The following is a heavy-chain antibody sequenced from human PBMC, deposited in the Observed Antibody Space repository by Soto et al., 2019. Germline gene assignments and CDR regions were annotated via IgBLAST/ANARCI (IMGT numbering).Heavy chain of an antibody. J-gene: IGHJ6*03. V-gene: IGHV3-23*01. CDR3: AKDNNCSGGSCFYYYYYYMDV. CDR2: ISGSGGST. CDR1: GFTFSSYA. D-gene: IGHD2-15*01. Sequence: EVQLLESGGGLVQPGGSLRLSCAASGFTFSSYAMSWVRQAPGKGLEWGSAISGSGGSTYYADSVNGRFTISRDNSKNTLYLQMNSLRAEDTAVYYCAKDNNCSGGSCFYYYYYYMDVWGKGTTVTVSS.